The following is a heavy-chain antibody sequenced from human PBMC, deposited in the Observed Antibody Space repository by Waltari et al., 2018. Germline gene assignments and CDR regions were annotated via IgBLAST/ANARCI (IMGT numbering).Heavy chain of an antibody. CDR3: ARDLGYGDYDRYFDY. V-gene: IGHV4-39*07. J-gene: IGHJ4*02. CDR2: IYYSGST. Sequence: QLQLQESGPGLVKPSETLSLPCPVSGGSISSSSYYWGWIRQPPGKGLEWIGSIYYSGSTYYNPSLKSRVTISVDTSKNQFSLKLSSVTAADTAVYYCARDLGYGDYDRYFDYWGQGTLVTVSS. D-gene: IGHD4-17*01. CDR1: GGSISSSSYY.